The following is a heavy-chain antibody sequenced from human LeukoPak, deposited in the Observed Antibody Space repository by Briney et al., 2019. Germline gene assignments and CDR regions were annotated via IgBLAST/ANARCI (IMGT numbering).Heavy chain of an antibody. CDR1: GFTFSSYA. V-gene: IGHV3-30*04. CDR3: ARWYSSSWYFYYYGMDV. Sequence: GRSLRLSCAASGFTFSSYAMHWVRQAPGKGLEWVAVISYDGSNKYYADSVKGRFTISRDNSKNTLYLQMNSLRAEDTAVYYCARWYSSSWYFYYYGMDVWGQGTTVTVPS. D-gene: IGHD6-13*01. J-gene: IGHJ6*02. CDR2: ISYDGSNK.